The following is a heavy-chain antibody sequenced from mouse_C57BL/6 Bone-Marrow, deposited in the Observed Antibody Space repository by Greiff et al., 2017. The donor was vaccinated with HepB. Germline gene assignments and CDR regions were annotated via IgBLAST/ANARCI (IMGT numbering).Heavy chain of an antibody. CDR2: IRSKSSNYAT. D-gene: IGHD2-4*01. J-gene: IGHJ1*03. CDR1: GFTFNTYA. V-gene: IGHV10-3*01. CDR3: VRDYEYDGGDWDFDV. Sequence: EVQLVESGGGLVQPKGSLKLSCAASGFTFNTYAMDWVRQAPGKGLEWVARIRSKSSNYATYYADSVKDRFTNSRDDSKSMLYLQMNNLNTEDTAMYYCVRDYEYDGGDWDFDVWGTGTTVTVSS.